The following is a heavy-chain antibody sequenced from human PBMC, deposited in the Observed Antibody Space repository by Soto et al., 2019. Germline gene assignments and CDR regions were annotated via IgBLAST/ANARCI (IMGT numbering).Heavy chain of an antibody. CDR2: IYYSGST. CDR1: GGSISSGGYY. J-gene: IGHJ2*01. D-gene: IGHD7-27*01. CDR3: ARDAHWAGYWYFDL. Sequence: QVQLQESGPGLVKPSQTLSLTCTVSGGSISSGGYYWSWIRQHPGKGLEWIGYIYYSGSTYYNPTLKSRVTISVDTSKNQFSLKLSSVTAADTAVYYCARDAHWAGYWYFDLWGRGTLVTVSS. V-gene: IGHV4-31*03.